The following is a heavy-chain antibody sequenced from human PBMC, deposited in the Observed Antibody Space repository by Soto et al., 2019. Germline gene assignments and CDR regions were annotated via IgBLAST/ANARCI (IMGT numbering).Heavy chain of an antibody. V-gene: IGHV1-18*01. CDR2: ISAYNGNT. Sequence: GASVKVSCKASGYTFTSYGISWVRQAPGQGLEWMGWISAYNGNTNYAQKLKGRVTMTTDTSTSTAYMELRSLRSDDTAVYYCARDGYYDILTGYPWFDPWGQGTLVTVSS. CDR1: GYTFTSYG. J-gene: IGHJ5*02. D-gene: IGHD3-9*01. CDR3: ARDGYYDILTGYPWFDP.